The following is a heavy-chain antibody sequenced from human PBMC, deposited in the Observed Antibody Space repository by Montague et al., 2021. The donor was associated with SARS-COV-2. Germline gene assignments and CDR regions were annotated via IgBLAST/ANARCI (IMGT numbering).Heavy chain of an antibody. Sequence: SLRLSCAASGFTFSSYGMHWVRQAPGKGLERVAVIWYDGSNKYYADSVKGRFTISRDNPKNTLYLQMNSLRAEDTAVYYCAKEYSSSSTHYYGMDVWGQGTTVTVSS. CDR3: AKEYSSSSTHYYGMDV. J-gene: IGHJ6*02. D-gene: IGHD6-6*01. CDR2: IWYDGSNK. V-gene: IGHV3-33*06. CDR1: GFTFSSYG.